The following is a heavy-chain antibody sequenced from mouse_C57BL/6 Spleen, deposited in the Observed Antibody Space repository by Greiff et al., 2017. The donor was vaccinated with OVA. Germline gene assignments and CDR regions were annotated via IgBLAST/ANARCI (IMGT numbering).Heavy chain of an antibody. J-gene: IGHJ4*01. D-gene: IGHD2-1*01. Sequence: EVKVVESEGGLVQPGSSMKLSCTASGFTFSDYYMAWVRQVPEKGLDWVANITYDGSSTYYLDSLKSRFIISRDNAKNILYLQMSSLKSEDTATYYCARGNYGNSLYAMDYWGQGTSVTVSS. CDR3: ARGNYGNSLYAMDY. V-gene: IGHV5-16*01. CDR1: GFTFSDYY. CDR2: ITYDGSST.